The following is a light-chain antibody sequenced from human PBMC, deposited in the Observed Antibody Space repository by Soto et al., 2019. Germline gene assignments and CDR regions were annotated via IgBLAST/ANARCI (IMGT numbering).Light chain of an antibody. CDR2: GAS. V-gene: IGKV3-20*01. CDR3: QQYGSSPPRT. Sequence: EIVLTQSPGSLSLSPGERATLSCRASQSVSSSYLAWYQQKPGQAPRLLIYGASTRATDVPDSFSGSGSGADLTLSISRPEPEDFAVYYCQQYGSSPPRTFGQGTKVDIK. CDR1: QSVSSSY. J-gene: IGKJ1*01.